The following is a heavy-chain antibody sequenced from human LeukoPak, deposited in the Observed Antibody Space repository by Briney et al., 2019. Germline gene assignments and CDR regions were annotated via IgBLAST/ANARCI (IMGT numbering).Heavy chain of an antibody. J-gene: IGHJ3*02. Sequence: PWASVKVSCKASGYTFTGYYMHWVRQAPGQGLEWMGWINPNSGGTNNAQKFQGRVTMTRDTSISTAYMELSRLRSDDTAVYYCARFIAVAGTRPSDAFDIWGQGTMVTVSS. D-gene: IGHD6-19*01. CDR2: INPNSGGT. CDR1: GYTFTGYY. CDR3: ARFIAVAGTRPSDAFDI. V-gene: IGHV1-2*02.